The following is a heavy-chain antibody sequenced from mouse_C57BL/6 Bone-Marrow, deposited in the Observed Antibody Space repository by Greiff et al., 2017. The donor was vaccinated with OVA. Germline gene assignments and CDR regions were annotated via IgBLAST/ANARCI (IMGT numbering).Heavy chain of an antibody. CDR1: GYAFSSYW. J-gene: IGHJ2*01. CDR2: IYPGDGDT. D-gene: IGHD2-3*01. V-gene: IGHV1-80*01. CDR3: ARWGRGYYYFDY. Sequence: GQRVESGAELVKPGASVKISCKASGYAFSSYWMNWVKQRPGKGLEWIGQIYPGDGDTNYNGKFKGKATLTADKSSSTAYMQLSSLTSEDSAVYFCARWGRGYYYFDYWGQGTTLTVSS.